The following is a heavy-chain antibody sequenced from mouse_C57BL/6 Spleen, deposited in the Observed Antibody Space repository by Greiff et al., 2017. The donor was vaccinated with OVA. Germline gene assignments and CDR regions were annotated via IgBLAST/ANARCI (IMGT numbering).Heavy chain of an antibody. Sequence: QVQLKESGPELVRPGASVKLSCKAPGYTFTSHWMQWVRQRPGQGLEGIGEIFPGSGSTDYNEKLKGKATLTVDTSSSTAYMQLSILTSEDSAIYYCARGDYYSSPDYWGQGTTLTVSS. CDR3: ARGDYYSSPDY. D-gene: IGHD2-5*01. CDR2: IFPGSGST. J-gene: IGHJ2*01. V-gene: IGHV1-56*01. CDR1: GYTFTSHW.